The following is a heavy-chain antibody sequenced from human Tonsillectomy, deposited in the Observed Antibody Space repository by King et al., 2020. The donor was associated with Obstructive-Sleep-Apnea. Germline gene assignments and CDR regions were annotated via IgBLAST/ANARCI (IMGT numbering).Heavy chain of an antibody. CDR2: ISSSSTYI. D-gene: IGHD3-10*01. CDR1: GFTFSRYS. V-gene: IGHV3-21*01. CDR3: VTAGLKDASGSGSHPY. J-gene: IGHJ4*02. Sequence: VQLVESGGGLVKPGESLRLSCAASGFTFSRYSMIWVRQAPGKGLEWVASISSSSTYIYYGDSVKGRFTISRDNGNNSLYLQMNSLRAEDTAVYYCVTAGLKDASGSGSHPYWGQGTLVTVSS.